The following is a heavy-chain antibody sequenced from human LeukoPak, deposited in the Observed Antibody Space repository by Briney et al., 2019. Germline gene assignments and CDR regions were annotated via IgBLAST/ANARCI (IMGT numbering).Heavy chain of an antibody. CDR2: IDPKSGGA. D-gene: IGHD4-17*01. J-gene: IGHJ3*02. CDR1: GYTFTDYY. Sequence: ASVKVSCKASGYTFTDYYIHWVRQAPGQGLEWMGWIDPKSGGASFAQKFQGSVTMTRDTSISTAYIELSRLKYDDTAVYYCARDPTVTSAIDAFDIWGQGTMVTVSS. V-gene: IGHV1-2*02. CDR3: ARDPTVTSAIDAFDI.